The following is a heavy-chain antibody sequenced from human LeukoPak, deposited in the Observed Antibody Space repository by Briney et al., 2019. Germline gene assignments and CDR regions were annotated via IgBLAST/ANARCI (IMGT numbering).Heavy chain of an antibody. J-gene: IGHJ5*02. CDR1: GFTFSNFA. D-gene: IGHD3-22*01. Sequence: PVGSLRLSCAASGFTFSNFALNWVRQAPGKGLEWVSAISSRGGSPYYADSVKGRFTISRDNSENTLYLQMNSLRAEDTAVYYCAKDMDTMMVIFDPTWGQGTLVTVSS. V-gene: IGHV3-23*01. CDR3: AKDMDTMMVIFDPT. CDR2: ISSRGGSP.